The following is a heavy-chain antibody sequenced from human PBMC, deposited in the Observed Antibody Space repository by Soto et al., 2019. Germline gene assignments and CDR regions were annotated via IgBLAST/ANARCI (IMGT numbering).Heavy chain of an antibody. CDR2: MNTNSGKT. CDR1: GYTFTSYD. Sequence: QVQLVQSGAEVKKPGASVKVSCKASGYTFTSYDINWVRQATGQGLERMGWMNTNSGKTDYAQKFQRRVTMTTTTSIPTAYMELSSLRSEDTAVYYCARTLDGDHADYWGQGTLVTVSS. CDR3: ARTLDGDHADY. J-gene: IGHJ4*02. D-gene: IGHD4-17*01. V-gene: IGHV1-8*01.